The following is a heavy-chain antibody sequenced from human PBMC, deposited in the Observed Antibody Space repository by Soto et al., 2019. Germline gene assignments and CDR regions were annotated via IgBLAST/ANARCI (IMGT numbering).Heavy chain of an antibody. CDR1: GGSFSGYY. V-gene: IGHV4-34*01. D-gene: IGHD2-8*02. CDR2: INHSGST. Sequence: QVQLQQWGAGLLKPSETLSLTCAVYGGSFSGYYWTWIRQPLGTGLEWIGEINHSGSTNYNPSLKSRVTISVDTSKNLFSLKLTSVTAADTAVYYCATDKITGLFDYWGQGTLVTVSS. J-gene: IGHJ4*02. CDR3: ATDKITGLFDY.